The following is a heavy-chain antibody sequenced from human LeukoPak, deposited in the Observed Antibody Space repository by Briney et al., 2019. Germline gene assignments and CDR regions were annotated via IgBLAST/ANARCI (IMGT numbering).Heavy chain of an antibody. D-gene: IGHD4-17*01. CDR3: AKDRGDPDYGDYGDY. J-gene: IGHJ4*02. V-gene: IGHV3-30*02. CDR2: IRYDGSNK. CDR1: GFTFSSYG. Sequence: GGSLRLSCAASGFTFSSYGMHWVRQAPGKGLEWVAFIRYDGSNKYYADSVKGRFTISRDNSKNTLYLQMNSLRAEDTAVYYCAKDRGDPDYGDYGDYWGQGTLVTVSS.